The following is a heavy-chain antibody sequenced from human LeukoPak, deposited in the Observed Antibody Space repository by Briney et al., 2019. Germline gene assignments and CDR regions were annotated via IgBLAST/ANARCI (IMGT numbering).Heavy chain of an antibody. D-gene: IGHD5-12*01. J-gene: IGHJ4*02. CDR1: GFTFSSYA. CDR3: ARNSGYSGYVLDY. CDR2: ISYDGSNK. Sequence: PGRSLRLSCAASGFTFSSYAMHWVRQAPGKGLEWVAVISYDGSNKYYADSVKGRFTISRDNSKNTLYLQMNSLRAEDTAVYYCARNSGYSGYVLDYWGQGTLVTVSS. V-gene: IGHV3-30*04.